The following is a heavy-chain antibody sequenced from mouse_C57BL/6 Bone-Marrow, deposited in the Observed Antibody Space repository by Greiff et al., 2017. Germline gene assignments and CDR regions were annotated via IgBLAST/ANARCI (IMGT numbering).Heavy chain of an antibody. V-gene: IGHV1-61*01. CDR3: ARSATGTWFVV. D-gene: IGHD4-1*02. CDR1: GYTFTSYW. J-gene: IGHJ3*01. Sequence: VQLQQPGAELVRPGSSVKLSCKASGYTFTSYWMDLVKQRPGQGLEWIGNIYPSDSETHYNQQFKDKATLTVDKSSSTAYMQLSTLTSEDSAVYYCARSATGTWFVVWGPGTLVTVSA. CDR2: IYPSDSET.